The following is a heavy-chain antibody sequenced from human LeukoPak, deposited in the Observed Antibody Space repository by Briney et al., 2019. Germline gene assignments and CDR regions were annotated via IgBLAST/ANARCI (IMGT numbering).Heavy chain of an antibody. J-gene: IGHJ4*02. Sequence: GASVKVSCKASGYTFTSYYMHWVRQAPGQGLEWMGIINPSGGSTSYAQKFQGRVTMTRDTSTSTVYMELSSLRSGDTAVYYCARDLGLLAGGHYFDYWGQGTLVTVSS. V-gene: IGHV1-46*01. CDR3: ARDLGLLAGGHYFDY. CDR1: GYTFTSYY. CDR2: INPSGGST. D-gene: IGHD2-8*02.